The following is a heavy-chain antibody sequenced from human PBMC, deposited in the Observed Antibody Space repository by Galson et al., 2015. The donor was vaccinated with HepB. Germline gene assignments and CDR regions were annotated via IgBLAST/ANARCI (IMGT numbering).Heavy chain of an antibody. CDR3: ARRYSSGWYSDY. D-gene: IGHD6-19*01. V-gene: IGHV3-48*02. J-gene: IGHJ4*02. CDR1: GFTISNYN. CDR2: ISSSSSTM. Sequence: SLRLSCAASGFTISNYNMNWVRQAPGKGLEWVSYISSSSSTMYYADSVKGRFTISRDNAKNSLYLQMNSLRDEDTAVYYCARRYSSGWYSDYWGQGALVTVSS.